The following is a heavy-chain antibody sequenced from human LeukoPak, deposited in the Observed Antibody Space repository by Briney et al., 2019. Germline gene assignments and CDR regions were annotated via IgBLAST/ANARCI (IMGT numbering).Heavy chain of an antibody. CDR3: GRYGGIAARHYYYYYMDV. Sequence: GGSLRLSCAASGFTFSSYWMHWVRQAPGKGLEWVSRINSDGSSTSYADSVKGRFTISRDNAKNKLYLQMNSLRDEDTAVYYCGRYGGIAARHYYYYYMDVWGKGTTVTVSS. CDR1: GFTFSSYW. J-gene: IGHJ6*03. CDR2: INSDGSST. D-gene: IGHD6-6*01. V-gene: IGHV3-74*01.